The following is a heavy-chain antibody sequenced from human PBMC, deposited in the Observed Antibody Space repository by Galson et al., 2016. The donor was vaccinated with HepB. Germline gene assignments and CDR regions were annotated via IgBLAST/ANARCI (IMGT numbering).Heavy chain of an antibody. CDR2: IYHSGTT. CDR1: GGSISSGSYY. D-gene: IGHD6-19*01. V-gene: IGHV4-39*07. J-gene: IGHJ6*02. Sequence: ETLSLTCTVSGGSISSGSYYWGWIRQPPGKGLEWIGYIYHSGTTYYSPSLKSRVTISVDTSKNQLSLKVRSVTGADTAVYYCARDRGTIAVADNYYYYGMDVWGQGTTVSVSS. CDR3: ARDRGTIAVADNYYYYGMDV.